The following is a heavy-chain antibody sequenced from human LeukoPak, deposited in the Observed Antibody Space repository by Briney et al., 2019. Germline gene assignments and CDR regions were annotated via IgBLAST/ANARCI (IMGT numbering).Heavy chain of an antibody. CDR2: IYYSGST. D-gene: IGHD2-15*01. V-gene: IGHV4-30-4*08. CDR3: ARRYIVVVVAATQARDAFDI. J-gene: IGHJ3*02. Sequence: SETLSLTCTVSGGSISSGDYYWSWIRQPPGKGLEWIGYIYYSGSTHYNPSLKSRVTISVDTSKNQFSLKLSSVTAADTAVYYCARRYIVVVVAATQARDAFDIWGQGTMVTVSS. CDR1: GGSISSGDYY.